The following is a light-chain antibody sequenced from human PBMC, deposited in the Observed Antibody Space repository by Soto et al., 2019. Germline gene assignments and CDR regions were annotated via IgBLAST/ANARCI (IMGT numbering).Light chain of an antibody. CDR3: QQYNNWPRGT. CDR2: WAS. Sequence: DIVLTQSPDSLAVSLGERATINCKSSQSVLYSSNNKNYLVWYQQKPGQPPKLLIYWASTRESGVPDRFSGSGSGTDFTLTISSLQAEDVAVYYCQQYNNWPRGTFGQGTKVEIK. V-gene: IGKV4-1*01. CDR1: QSVLYSSNNKNY. J-gene: IGKJ1*01.